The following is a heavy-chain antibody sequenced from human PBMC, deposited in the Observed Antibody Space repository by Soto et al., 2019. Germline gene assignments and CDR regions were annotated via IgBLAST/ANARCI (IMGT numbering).Heavy chain of an antibody. Sequence: ASVKVSCKASGYTFTSYYMHWVRQAPGQGLEWMGRINASNGSTSYAQNFQGRVTMTTDTSTSTAYMELRSLRSDDTAVYYCARGGPPIDYWGQGTLVTVSS. CDR3: ARGGPPIDY. J-gene: IGHJ4*02. D-gene: IGHD3-16*01. CDR1: GYTFTSYY. CDR2: INASNGST. V-gene: IGHV1-46*01.